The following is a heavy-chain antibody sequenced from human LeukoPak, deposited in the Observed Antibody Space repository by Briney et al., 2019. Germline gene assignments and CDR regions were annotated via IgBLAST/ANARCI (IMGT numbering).Heavy chain of an antibody. CDR3: ARWGSGWYGVI. J-gene: IGHJ4*02. CDR1: GGSISSSSYY. V-gene: IGHV4-39*01. Sequence: SETLSLTCTVSGGSISSSSYYWGWIRQPPGKGLEWIGSIYYSGSTYYNPSLKSRVTISVDTSKNQFSLKLSSVTAADTAVYYCARWGSGWYGVIWGQGTLVTVSS. D-gene: IGHD6-19*01. CDR2: IYYSGST.